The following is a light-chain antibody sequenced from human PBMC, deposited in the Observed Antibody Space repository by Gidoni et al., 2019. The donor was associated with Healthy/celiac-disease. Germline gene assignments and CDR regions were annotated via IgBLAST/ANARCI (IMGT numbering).Light chain of an antibody. Sequence: DIQLTQSPSSLSASVGDRVTIPCRASQSISSYLNWYQKKPGKATKLLIYAASSLQSGVPSRFSGSGSGTDFTLIISSLQSEEFATYYCQQSYSTPYTFGQGTKLEIK. CDR3: QQSYSTPYT. V-gene: IGKV1-39*01. CDR2: AAS. CDR1: QSISSY. J-gene: IGKJ2*01.